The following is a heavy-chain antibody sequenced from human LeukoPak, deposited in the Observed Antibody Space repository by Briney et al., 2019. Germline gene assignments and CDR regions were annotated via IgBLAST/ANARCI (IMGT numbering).Heavy chain of an antibody. V-gene: IGHV1-46*01. J-gene: IGHJ4*02. CDR2: INPSGGST. Sequence: GASVKVSCKASGYTFTSYYMHWVRQAPGQGLEWMGIINPSGGSTSYAQKFQGRVTMTRDMSTSTDYMELSSLRSEDTAVYYCARDLYRIVVVPHYFDYWGQGTLVTVSS. CDR1: GYTFTSYY. CDR3: ARDLYRIVVVPHYFDY. D-gene: IGHD3-22*01.